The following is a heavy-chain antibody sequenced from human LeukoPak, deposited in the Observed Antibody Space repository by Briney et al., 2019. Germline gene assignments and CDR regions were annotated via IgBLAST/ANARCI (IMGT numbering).Heavy chain of an antibody. CDR2: ISYDGSNK. J-gene: IGHJ4*02. CDR1: GFTFSSYG. D-gene: IGHD2-2*01. V-gene: IGHV3-30*18. CDR3: AKDLRGCSSTSCYPGY. Sequence: GGSLRLSCAASGFTFSSYGMHWVRQAPGKGLEWVAVISYDGSNKYYADSVKGRFTISRDNSKNTLYLQMSSLRAEDTAVYYCAKDLRGCSSTSCYPGYWGQGTLVTVSS.